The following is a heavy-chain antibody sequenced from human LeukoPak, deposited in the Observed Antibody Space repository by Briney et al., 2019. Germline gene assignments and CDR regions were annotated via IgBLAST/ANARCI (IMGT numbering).Heavy chain of an antibody. V-gene: IGHV2-5*01. CDR2: IYWNDDK. CDR3: AHTIEEQWLVAFDY. J-gene: IGHJ4*02. CDR1: GFSPSTSGVG. D-gene: IGHD6-19*01. Sequence: SGPTLVNPTQTLTLTCTFSGFSPSTSGVGVGWIRQPPGKALEWLALIYWNDDKRQRSSLKSRLTITKDTSKNQVVLTMTNMDPVDTATYYCAHTIEEQWLVAFDYWGQGTLVTVSS.